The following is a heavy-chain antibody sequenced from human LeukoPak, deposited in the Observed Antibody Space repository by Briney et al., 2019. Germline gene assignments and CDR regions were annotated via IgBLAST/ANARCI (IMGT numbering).Heavy chain of an antibody. CDR2: IYYSGST. Sequence: SETLSLTCTVSGGSISSSSYYWGWIRQPPGKGLEWIGSIYYSGSTYYNPSLKSRVTISVDTSKNQFSLKLSSVTAADTAVYYCAGVKSDCSSTSCYTRIDYWGQGTLVTVSS. CDR1: GGSISSSSYY. J-gene: IGHJ4*02. V-gene: IGHV4-39*01. D-gene: IGHD2-2*02. CDR3: AGVKSDCSSTSCYTRIDY.